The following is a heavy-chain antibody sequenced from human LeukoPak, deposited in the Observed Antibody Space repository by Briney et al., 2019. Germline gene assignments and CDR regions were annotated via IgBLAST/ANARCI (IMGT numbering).Heavy chain of an antibody. CDR2: ISYDGSNK. CDR1: GFTFSTYA. Sequence: PGGSLRLSCAASGFTFSTYAMNWVRQAPSKGLEWVALISYDGSNKYYADSLKGRFTISRDNSKNTLYLQMNSLRVEDTAVYYCASLKTADYWGQGTLVTVSS. CDR3: ASLKTADY. V-gene: IGHV3-30*04. J-gene: IGHJ4*02. D-gene: IGHD2-21*02.